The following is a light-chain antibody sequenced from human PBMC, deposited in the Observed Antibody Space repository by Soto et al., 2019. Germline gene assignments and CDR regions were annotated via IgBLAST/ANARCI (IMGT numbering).Light chain of an antibody. J-gene: IGKJ1*01. CDR2: GAS. CDR1: QSVSSN. Sequence: EIVMTQSPATLSVSPGERATLSCRASQSVSSNLAWYQQKPGQAPRLLIYGASTRATAIPATFSGSGSGTEFTLTISSLQSEDFAVYYCQQYNDWPPTFGQGTKVDIK. CDR3: QQYNDWPPT. V-gene: IGKV3-15*01.